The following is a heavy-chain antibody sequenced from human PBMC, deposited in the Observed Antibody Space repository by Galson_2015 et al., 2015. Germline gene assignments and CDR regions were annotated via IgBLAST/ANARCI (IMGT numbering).Heavy chain of an antibody. Sequence: SLRLSCAASGFTFSSYAMSWVRQAPGKGLEWVSAISGSGGSTYYADPVKGRFTISRDNSKNTLYLQMNSLRAEDTAVYYCAKDPRFYYYYMDVWGKGTTVTVSS. V-gene: IGHV3-23*01. CDR3: AKDPRFYYYYMDV. J-gene: IGHJ6*03. CDR2: ISGSGGST. CDR1: GFTFSSYA.